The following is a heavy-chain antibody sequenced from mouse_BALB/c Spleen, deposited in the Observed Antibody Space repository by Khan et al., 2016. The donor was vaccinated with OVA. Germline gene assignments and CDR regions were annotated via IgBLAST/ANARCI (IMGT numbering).Heavy chain of an antibody. V-gene: IGHV1-80*01. D-gene: IGHD2-3*01. J-gene: IGHJ3*01. CDR3: AREGYDGYYRAWFAY. Sequence: QVQLKQSGAERVRPGSSVKISCKASGYAFSNYWMNWVKQRPGQGLEWMGQIYPADGDPKYNGKFKGKATLTADKSSSTAYMQLSSLTSEDSAVYYCAREGYDGYYRAWFAYWGQGTLVTVSA. CDR2: IYPADGDP. CDR1: GYAFSNYW.